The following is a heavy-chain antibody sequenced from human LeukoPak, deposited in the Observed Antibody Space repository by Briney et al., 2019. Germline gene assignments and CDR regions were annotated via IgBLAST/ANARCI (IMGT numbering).Heavy chain of an antibody. CDR3: ARDTSYDSSGSQAPFGS. D-gene: IGHD3-22*01. CDR2: ISSDGTNK. V-gene: IGHV3-30*04. CDR1: GFTFSSYT. J-gene: IGHJ4*02. Sequence: GSLRLSCAASGFTFSSYTMHWVRQAPGKGLYWVAIISSDGTNKYYADSVKGRFTISRDNSKNTLHLQMYSLRAEDTAVYYCARDTSYDSSGSQAPFGSWGQGTLVTVSS.